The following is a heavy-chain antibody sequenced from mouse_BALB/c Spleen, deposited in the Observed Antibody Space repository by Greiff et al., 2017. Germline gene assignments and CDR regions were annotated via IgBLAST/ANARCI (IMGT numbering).Heavy chain of an antibody. Sequence: VQLQQSGPELVKPGASVKMSCKASGYTFTSYVMHWVKQKPGQGLEWIGYINPYNDGTKYNEKFKGKATLTVDKSSSTAFMHLNSLTSEDSAVYYCAREAWAYWGQGTLVTVSA. J-gene: IGHJ3*01. CDR1: GYTFTSYV. CDR3: AREAWAY. CDR2: INPYNDGT. V-gene: IGHV1-14*01.